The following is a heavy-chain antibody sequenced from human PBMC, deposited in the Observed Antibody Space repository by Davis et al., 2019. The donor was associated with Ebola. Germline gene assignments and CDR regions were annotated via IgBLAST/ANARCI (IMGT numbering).Heavy chain of an antibody. D-gene: IGHD2-15*01. J-gene: IGHJ5*02. CDR3: ARDVVVVAATDWFDP. CDR1: GYTFTSYT. Sequence: AASVKVSCKASGYTFTSYTIHWVRQAPGQRLEWMGWINAGNGNTKYSQKFQGRVTMTTDTSTSTAYMELRSLRSDDTSVYYCARDVVVVAATDWFDPWGQGTLVTVSS. CDR2: INAGNGNT. V-gene: IGHV1-3*01.